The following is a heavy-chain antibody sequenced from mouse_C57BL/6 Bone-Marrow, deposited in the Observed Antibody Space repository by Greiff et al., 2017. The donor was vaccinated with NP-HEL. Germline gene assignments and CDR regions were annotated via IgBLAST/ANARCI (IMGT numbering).Heavy chain of an antibody. CDR1: GYTFTSYW. CDR3: ARGPLLWLKLDWYFDV. V-gene: IGHV1-52*01. Sequence: VKLMESGAELVRPGSSVKLSCKASGYTFTSYWMHWVKQRPIQGLEWIGNIDPSDSETHYNQKFKDKATLTVDKSSSTAYMQLSSLTSEDSAVYYCARGPLLWLKLDWYFDVWGTGTTVTVSS. D-gene: IGHD2-2*01. J-gene: IGHJ1*03. CDR2: IDPSDSET.